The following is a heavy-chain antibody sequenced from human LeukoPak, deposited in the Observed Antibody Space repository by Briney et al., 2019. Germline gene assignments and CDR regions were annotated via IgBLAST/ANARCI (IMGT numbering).Heavy chain of an antibody. V-gene: IGHV4-39*07. J-gene: IGHJ5*02. Sequence: PSETLSLTCTVSGGSISSSTYCWSWIRQPPGKGLEWIGEINHSGSTNYNPSLKSRVTISVDTSKNQFSLKLSSVTAADTAVYYCARGRGFDPWGQGTLVTVSS. CDR2: INHSGST. CDR3: ARGRGFDP. CDR1: GGSISSSTYC.